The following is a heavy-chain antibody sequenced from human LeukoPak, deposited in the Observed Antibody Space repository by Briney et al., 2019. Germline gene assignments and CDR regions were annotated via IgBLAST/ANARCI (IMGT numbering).Heavy chain of an antibody. V-gene: IGHV4-61*01. D-gene: IGHD3-16*01. CDR2: IFYSGST. J-gene: IGHJ4*02. CDR1: GGSVSGGTHY. CDR3: ARDRGYAYFIDY. Sequence: PSETLSLTCTVSGGSVSGGTHYWSWIRQPPGKGLEWIGYIFYSGSTNYNPSLKSRVTISVDTSKNQFSLKLSSVTAADTAVYYCARDRGYAYFIDYWGQGTRVTVSS.